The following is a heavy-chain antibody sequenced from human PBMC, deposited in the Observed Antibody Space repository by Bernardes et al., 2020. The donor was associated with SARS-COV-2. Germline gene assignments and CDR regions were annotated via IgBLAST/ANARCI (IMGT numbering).Heavy chain of an antibody. J-gene: IGHJ4*02. V-gene: IGHV1-18*04. CDR1: GYTFTTYG. CDR3: ARISSAWDFFDY. Sequence: ASVKVSCKASGYTFTTYGITWVRQAPGQGLEWMGWITVYNGVTDYAQKFQDRVTMTTDTSTSTAYMDLRSLTSDDTAMYYCARISSAWDFFDYWGQGTLVTVPS. D-gene: IGHD6-19*01. CDR2: ITVYNGVT.